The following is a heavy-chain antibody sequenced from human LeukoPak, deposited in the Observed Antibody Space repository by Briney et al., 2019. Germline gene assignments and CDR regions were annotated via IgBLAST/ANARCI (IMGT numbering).Heavy chain of an antibody. CDR1: GFTFSIYE. Sequence: PGRSLRLSCAASGFTFSIYEMTWVRQAPGKGLEWVSYISGSGSDIYYADSVKGRFTISRDNAKNSLYLQMNSLRAEDTAVYYCARDEGRSITNCPAGWFDPWGQGTLVTVSS. D-gene: IGHD2-2*01. CDR3: ARDEGRSITNCPAGWFDP. CDR2: ISGSGSDI. V-gene: IGHV3-48*03. J-gene: IGHJ5*02.